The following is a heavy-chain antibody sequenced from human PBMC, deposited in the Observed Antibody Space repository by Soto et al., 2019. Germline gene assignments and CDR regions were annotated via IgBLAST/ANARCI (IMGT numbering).Heavy chain of an antibody. CDR1: GDSISTFY. CDR3: ARGRTVRNYADDSSDYFYFFDY. J-gene: IGHJ4*02. Sequence: SETLSLTCTVSGDSISTFYCGWMRQSPGKELEWIGYVYYTGSTNYNPSLKSRVTISVDRSKNQFSLKLTSANAADTAVYYCARGRTVRNYADDSSDYFYFFDYWGQGTQVTVSS. CDR2: VYYTGST. D-gene: IGHD3-22*01. V-gene: IGHV4-59*01.